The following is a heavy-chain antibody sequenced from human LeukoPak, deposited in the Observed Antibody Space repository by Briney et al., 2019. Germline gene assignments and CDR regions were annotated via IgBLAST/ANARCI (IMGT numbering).Heavy chain of an antibody. Sequence: WASVKVSCKASGYTFTNYAMHWVRQAPGQRLEWMGWINAGNGNTDYSQKFQGRVTITRDTSASTAYMELSSLRSEDTAVYYCARLPQSPTYYDIPYAFDIWGQGTMVTVSS. J-gene: IGHJ3*02. CDR2: INAGNGNT. CDR1: GYTFTNYA. CDR3: ARLPQSPTYYDIPYAFDI. V-gene: IGHV1-3*01. D-gene: IGHD3-9*01.